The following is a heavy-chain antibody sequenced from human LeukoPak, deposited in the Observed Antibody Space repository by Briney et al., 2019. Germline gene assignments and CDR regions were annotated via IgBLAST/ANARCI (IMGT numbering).Heavy chain of an antibody. CDR1: GYTFTGYY. Sequence: ASVKVSCKASGYTFTGYYIHWVRQAPGQGLEWMGWINPNSGGTNYAQKFQGRVTMTRDTSISTAYMELSRLRSDDTAVYYCATIYYDFWSGYSFDYWGQGTLVTVSS. J-gene: IGHJ4*02. D-gene: IGHD3-3*01. CDR3: ATIYYDFWSGYSFDY. V-gene: IGHV1-2*02. CDR2: INPNSGGT.